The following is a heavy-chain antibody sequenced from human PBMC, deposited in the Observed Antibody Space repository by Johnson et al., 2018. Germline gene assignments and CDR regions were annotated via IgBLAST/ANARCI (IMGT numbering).Heavy chain of an antibody. CDR2: ISGSGDYA. D-gene: IGHD4-23*01. J-gene: IGHJ6*03. CDR1: GFSFSDHG. Sequence: EVQLVESGGGLVQPGGSLRLSCAASGFSFSDHGMTWVRQAPGMGLEWVSTISGSGDYAHYADSVKGRFTLSSDNSRNTLHLQMNGLRAEDTALYYCARDGNSDPRQWYYYTDVWGKGTPVTVSS. V-gene: IGHV3-23*04. CDR3: ARDGNSDPRQWYYYTDV.